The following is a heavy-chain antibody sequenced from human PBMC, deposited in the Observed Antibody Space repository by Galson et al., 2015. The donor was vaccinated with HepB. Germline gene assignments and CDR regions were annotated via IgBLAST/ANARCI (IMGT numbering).Heavy chain of an antibody. D-gene: IGHD3-3*01. Sequence: SLRLSCAASGFTVSSNYMSWVRQAPGKGLEWVSVIYSGGSTYYADSVKGRFTISRDNSKNTLYLQMNSLRAEDTAVYYCARAYGVHDFAIDYWGQGTLVTVSS. J-gene: IGHJ4*02. V-gene: IGHV3-53*01. CDR1: GFTVSSNY. CDR3: ARAYGVHDFAIDY. CDR2: IYSGGST.